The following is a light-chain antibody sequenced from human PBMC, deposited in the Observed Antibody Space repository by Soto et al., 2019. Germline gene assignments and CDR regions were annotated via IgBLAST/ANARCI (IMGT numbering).Light chain of an antibody. CDR2: SNN. J-gene: IGLJ1*01. CDR1: TSTTGSNY. V-gene: IGLV1-47*02. CDR3: AAWDDSLSVHYV. Sequence: QSVLTQPPSASGTPGQRVTISFSGRTSTTGSNYVYWYQQLPGTAPKLLIYSNNQRPSGVPDRFSGSKSGTSASLAISGLRSEDEADYYCAAWDDSLSVHYVFGTGTKLTVL.